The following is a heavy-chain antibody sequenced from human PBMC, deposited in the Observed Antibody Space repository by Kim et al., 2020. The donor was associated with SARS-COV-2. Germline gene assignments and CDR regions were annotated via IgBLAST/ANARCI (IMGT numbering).Heavy chain of an antibody. J-gene: IGHJ5*02. Sequence: SETLSLTCTVSGGSISSSSYYWGWIRQPPGKGLEWIGSIYYSGSTYYNPSLKSRVTISVDTSKNQFSLKVSSVTAADTAVYYCARTLPTLWFGELLLNWFDPWGQGTLVTVSS. D-gene: IGHD3-10*01. CDR2: IYYSGST. V-gene: IGHV4-39*01. CDR1: GGSISSSSYY. CDR3: ARTLPTLWFGELLLNWFDP.